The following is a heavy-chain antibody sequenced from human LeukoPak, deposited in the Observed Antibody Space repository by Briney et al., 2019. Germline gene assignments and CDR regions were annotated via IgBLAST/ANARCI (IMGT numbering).Heavy chain of an antibody. CDR3: ATKAAAGSFFWFDP. CDR1: GGSFSGYY. Sequence: SETLSLTCAVYGGSFSGYYWSWVRQPPGKGLEWIGEINHSGSTNYNPSLKSRVTISVDTSKNQFSLKLSSVTAADTAAYYCATKAAAGSFFWFDPWGQGTLVTVSS. J-gene: IGHJ5*02. V-gene: IGHV4-34*01. D-gene: IGHD6-13*01. CDR2: INHSGST.